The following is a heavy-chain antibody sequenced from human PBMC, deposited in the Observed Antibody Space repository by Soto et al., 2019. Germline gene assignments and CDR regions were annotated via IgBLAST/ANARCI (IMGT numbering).Heavy chain of an antibody. CDR2: IKQDGSEK. CDR1: GFTFSSYW. D-gene: IGHD5-12*01. Sequence: GGSLRLSCAASGFTFSSYWMSWVRQAPGKGLEWVANIKQDGSEKYYVDSVKGRFTISRDNAKNSLYLQMNSLRAEDTAVYYCARLSGIVATINFDYWGQGTLVTVSS. CDR3: ARLSGIVATINFDY. J-gene: IGHJ4*02. V-gene: IGHV3-7*02.